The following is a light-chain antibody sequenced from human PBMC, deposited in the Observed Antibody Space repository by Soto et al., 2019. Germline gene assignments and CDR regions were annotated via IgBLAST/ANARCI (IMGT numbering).Light chain of an antibody. J-gene: IGLJ2*01. CDR3: XSFAGNNNL. CDR2: EVA. CDR1: SSDVGGYDL. V-gene: IGLV2-8*01. Sequence: QSALTQPPSASGSPGQSVTISCTGTSSDVGGYDLVSWYQQHPGKAPKLILYEVAKRPSGVPARFSGSKSGNTASLTVSGXXXXXXXXXYCXSFAGNNNLFGGGTKLTVL.